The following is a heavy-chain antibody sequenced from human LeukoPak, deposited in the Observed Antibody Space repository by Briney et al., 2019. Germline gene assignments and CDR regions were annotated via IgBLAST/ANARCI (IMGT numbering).Heavy chain of an antibody. CDR1: GFTFSTYW. J-gene: IGHJ5*02. D-gene: IGHD2-2*01. V-gene: IGHV3-74*01. Sequence: PGGSLRLSCAASGFTFSTYWMHWVRQAPGKGLVWVSRDSADGSSTTYADSVKGRFTISRDNAKNTLYLQMNSLRAEDTAIYYCARGPISSNPGTWGQGTLVTVSS. CDR2: DSADGSST. CDR3: ARGPISSNPGT.